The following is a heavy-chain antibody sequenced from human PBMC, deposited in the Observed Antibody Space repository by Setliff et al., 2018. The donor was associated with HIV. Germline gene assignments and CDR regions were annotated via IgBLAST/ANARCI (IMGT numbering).Heavy chain of an antibody. V-gene: IGHV4-34*01. CDR3: ARGKRYCTNTTCNGGGGWDS. Sequence: PSETLSLTCDVYGGSLSGYYWTWIRQSPGKGLEWIGDINHSGNTHYSPSLKNRVTLSIDTSKNQFSLKLKSVAAADTAVYYCARGKRYCTNTTCNGGGGWDSWGQGTLVTVSS. CDR2: INHSGNT. J-gene: IGHJ4*02. D-gene: IGHD2-2*01. CDR1: GGSLSGYY.